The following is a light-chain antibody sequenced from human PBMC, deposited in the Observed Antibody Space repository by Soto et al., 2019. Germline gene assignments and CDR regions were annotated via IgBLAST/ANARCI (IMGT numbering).Light chain of an antibody. V-gene: IGKV3-20*01. J-gene: IGKJ5*01. Sequence: EIVLTQSPGTLSFSPGERATLSCRASQSVSSSYLAWYQQKPGQAPRLLIYGASSRATGIPDRFSGSGSVTDFTLTISRLESEDFAVHYCQQYGSSPPVTFGQGTRLEI. CDR1: QSVSSSY. CDR2: GAS. CDR3: QQYGSSPPVT.